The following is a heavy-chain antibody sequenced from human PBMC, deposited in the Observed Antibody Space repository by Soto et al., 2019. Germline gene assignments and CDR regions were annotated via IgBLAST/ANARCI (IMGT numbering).Heavy chain of an antibody. Sequence: QVHLQESGPGQVRPSQTLSLSCSVSGGSISRGAYFWTWIRQFPGKGLEWIAYISYTGATYYNPSLNSRVTILAVTSKNQFSLKLNSVTSADTAVYYCARGGPVSVSPAWQLLGYFDYWGQGTLVTVSS. V-gene: IGHV4-31*03. CDR3: ARGGPVSVSPAWQLLGYFDY. CDR2: ISYTGAT. D-gene: IGHD2-15*01. J-gene: IGHJ4*02. CDR1: GGSISRGAYF.